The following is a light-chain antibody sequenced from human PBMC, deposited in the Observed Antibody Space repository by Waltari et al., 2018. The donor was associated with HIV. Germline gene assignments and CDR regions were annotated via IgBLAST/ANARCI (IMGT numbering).Light chain of an antibody. Sequence: QSVLTQPPSASGTPGQRVAISCSGSSPNIGRNYVYWSQHLPGTAPKLLIYRNNQRPSGVPDRFSGSKSGTSASLAISGLRSDDEADYYCATWNDSLSGYVFGTGTKVTV. V-gene: IGLV1-47*01. CDR2: RNN. J-gene: IGLJ1*01. CDR1: SPNIGRNY. CDR3: ATWNDSLSGYV.